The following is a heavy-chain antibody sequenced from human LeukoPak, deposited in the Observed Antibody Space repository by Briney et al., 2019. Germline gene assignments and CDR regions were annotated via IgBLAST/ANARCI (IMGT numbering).Heavy chain of an antibody. CDR2: ISSSGSTI. D-gene: IGHD3-22*01. CDR1: GFTFSSYE. J-gene: IGHJ4*02. CDR3: ASIGSSGYYRPFDY. V-gene: IGHV3-48*03. Sequence: GGSLRLSCAASGFTFSSYEMNWVRQAPGKGLEWVSYISSSGSTIYYADSVKGRFTISRDNAKNSLYQQMNSLRAEDTAVYYCASIGSSGYYRPFDYWGQGTLVTVSS.